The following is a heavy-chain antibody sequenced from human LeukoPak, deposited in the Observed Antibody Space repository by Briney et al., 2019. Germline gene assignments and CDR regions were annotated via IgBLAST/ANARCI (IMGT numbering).Heavy chain of an antibody. Sequence: SETLSLTCTVSGYSISSGYYWGWIRQPPGKGLEWIGSIYHSGSTYYNPSLKSRVTISVDTSKNQFSLKLSSVTAADTAVYYCARAGWYSSGWYYFDYWGQGTLVTVSS. CDR1: GYSISSGYY. CDR3: ARAGWYSSGWYYFDY. V-gene: IGHV4-38-2*02. CDR2: IYHSGST. J-gene: IGHJ4*02. D-gene: IGHD6-19*01.